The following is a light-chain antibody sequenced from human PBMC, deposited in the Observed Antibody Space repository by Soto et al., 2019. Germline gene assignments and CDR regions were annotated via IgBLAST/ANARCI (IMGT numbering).Light chain of an antibody. CDR3: QQYGSPGT. CDR2: GAS. Sequence: IVLSQSPVPLSLSPGERATLSCRASQSVSSSYLAWYQHKPGQAPRLLIYGASSRATGIPDRFSGSGSGTDFTLTISRLEPEDFAVYYCQQYGSPGTFGQGTKVDIK. CDR1: QSVSSSY. V-gene: IGKV3-20*01. J-gene: IGKJ1*01.